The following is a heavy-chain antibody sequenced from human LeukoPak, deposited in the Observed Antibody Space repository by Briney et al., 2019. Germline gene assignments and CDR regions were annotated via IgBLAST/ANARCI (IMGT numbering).Heavy chain of an antibody. D-gene: IGHD2-2*01. J-gene: IGHJ6*03. CDR1: GFTFDDYA. CDR2: ISWNSGSI. V-gene: IGHV3-9*01. CDR3: AREVGVVVPAATYYYYYMDV. Sequence: GGSLRLSCAASGFTFDDYAMHWVRQAPGKGLEWVSGISWNSGSIGYADSVKGRFTISRDNAKNSLYLQMNSLRAEDTAVYYCAREVGVVVPAATYYYYYMDVWGKGTTVTVSS.